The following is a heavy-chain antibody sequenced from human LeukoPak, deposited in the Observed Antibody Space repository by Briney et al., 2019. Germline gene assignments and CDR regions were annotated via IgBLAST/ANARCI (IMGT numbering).Heavy chain of an antibody. CDR1: GCSFTTYG. J-gene: IGHJ6*02. V-gene: IGHV1-18*01. Sequence: ASVKVSCKASGCSFTTYGISWVRQAPGQGLEWLAWISAYDGKTNYAQTFQGRVTMTTDTSTSTAYMELRSLRSDDTAVYYCAREAIIVPSGGMDLWGQGTTVTVSS. D-gene: IGHD2-2*01. CDR2: ISAYDGKT. CDR3: AREAIIVPSGGMDL.